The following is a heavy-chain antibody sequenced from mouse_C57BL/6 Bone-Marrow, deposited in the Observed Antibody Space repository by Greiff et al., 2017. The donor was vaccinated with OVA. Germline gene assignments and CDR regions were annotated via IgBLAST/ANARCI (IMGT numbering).Heavy chain of an antibody. CDR3: ATYYYGSSPYAMDY. V-gene: IGHV1-39*01. Sequence: EVQLQQSGPELVKPGASVKISCKASGYSFTDYNMNWVKQSNGKSLEWIGVINPNYGTTSYNQKFKGKATLTVDQSSSTAYMQLNSPTSEDSAVYYCATYYYGSSPYAMDYWGQGTSVTVSS. CDR2: INPNYGTT. CDR1: GYSFTDYN. D-gene: IGHD1-1*01. J-gene: IGHJ4*01.